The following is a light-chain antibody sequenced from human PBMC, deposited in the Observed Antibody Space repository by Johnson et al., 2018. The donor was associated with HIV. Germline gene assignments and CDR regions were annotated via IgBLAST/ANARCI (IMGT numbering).Light chain of an antibody. CDR2: ENN. CDR1: SSNIGNNY. J-gene: IGLJ1*01. Sequence: QAVLTQPPSVSAAPGQKVTISCSGSSSNIGNNYVSWYQQLPGTAPKLLIYENNKRPSGIPDRFSGSKSGTSATLGITGLQTGDEAAYYCGTGDNSLSAYVFGTGTKVPVL. CDR3: GTGDNSLSAYV. V-gene: IGLV1-51*02.